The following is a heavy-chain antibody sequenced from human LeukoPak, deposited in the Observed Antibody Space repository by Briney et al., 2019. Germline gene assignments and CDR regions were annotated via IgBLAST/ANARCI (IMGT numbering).Heavy chain of an antibody. J-gene: IGHJ4*02. CDR3: ARAAYCGGDCYWQFDY. CDR1: GGSISSYY. CDR2: IYYSGST. D-gene: IGHD2-21*02. V-gene: IGHV4-59*01. Sequence: SETLSLTCSVSGGSISSYYWSWIRQPPGKGLEWIGYIYYSGSTNYNPSLKSRVTISVDTSKKQFSLKVNSVTAADTAVYYCARAAYCGGDCYWQFDYWGQGTLVTVSS.